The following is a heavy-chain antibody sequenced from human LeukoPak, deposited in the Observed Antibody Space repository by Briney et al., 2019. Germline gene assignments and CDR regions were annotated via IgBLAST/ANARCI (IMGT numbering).Heavy chain of an antibody. D-gene: IGHD3-16*01. CDR1: GYTFTSYA. CDR3: ARGCYLLTFCYYYGMDV. V-gene: IGHV7-4-1*02. Sequence: GASVKVSCKASGYTFTSYAMNWVRQAPGQGLEWMGWINTNTGNPTYAQGFTGRFVFSLDTSVSTAYLQISSLKAEDTAVYYCARGCYLLTFCYYYGMDVWGQGTTVTVSS. CDR2: INTNTGNP. J-gene: IGHJ6*02.